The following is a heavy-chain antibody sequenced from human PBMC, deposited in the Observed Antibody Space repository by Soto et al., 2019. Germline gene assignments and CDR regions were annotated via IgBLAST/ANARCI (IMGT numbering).Heavy chain of an antibody. CDR3: ATFGARVVTGFRSFDY. Sequence: GGALRLSCAASGFTFDDYAMHWVRLIPGKGLEWVSGISWNSHSVGYADSVKGRFTISRDNAKNSPYLQMSSLRLEDTGLYYCATFGARVVTGFRSFDYSGHGTLVTVSS. CDR1: GFTFDDYA. J-gene: IGHJ4*01. D-gene: IGHD2-21*02. V-gene: IGHV3-9*01. CDR2: ISWNSHSV.